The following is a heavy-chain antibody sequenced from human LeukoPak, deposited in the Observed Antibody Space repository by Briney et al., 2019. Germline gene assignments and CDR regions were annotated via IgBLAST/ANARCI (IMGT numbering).Heavy chain of an antibody. D-gene: IGHD5-12*01. Sequence: SETLSLTCTVSGGSISSYYWSWIRQPPGKGLEWIGYIYYSGSTNYNPSLKSRVTISVDTSKNQFSLKLSSVTAADTAVYYCARSTWWLRLTNWFDPWGQGTLVTASS. V-gene: IGHV4-59*01. CDR2: IYYSGST. CDR1: GGSISSYY. J-gene: IGHJ5*02. CDR3: ARSTWWLRLTNWFDP.